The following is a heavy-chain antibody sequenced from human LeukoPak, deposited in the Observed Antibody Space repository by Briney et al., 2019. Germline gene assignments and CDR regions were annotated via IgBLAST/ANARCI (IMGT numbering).Heavy chain of an antibody. CDR3: ARDSGMVRGTVDY. D-gene: IGHD3-10*01. V-gene: IGHV1-46*01. Sequence: GASAKVSCKASGGTFSSYAISWVRQAPGQGLEWMGIINPSGGSTSYAQKFQGRVTMTRDTSTSTVYMELSSLRSEDTAVYYCARDSGMVRGTVDYWGQGTLVTVSS. CDR1: GGTFSSYA. J-gene: IGHJ4*02. CDR2: INPSGGST.